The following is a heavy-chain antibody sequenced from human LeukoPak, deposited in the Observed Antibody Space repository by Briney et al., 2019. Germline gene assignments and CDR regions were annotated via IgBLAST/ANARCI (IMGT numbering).Heavy chain of an antibody. CDR1: GGSISSGDYY. CDR3: ARVGCSGGSCYPYY. CDR2: IYYSGST. D-gene: IGHD2-15*01. Sequence: PSQTLSLTCTVSGGSISSGDYYWSWIRQPPGKGLEWIGYIYYSGSTYYNPSLKSRVTISVDTSKNQFSLKLSSVTAADTAVYYCARVGCSGGSCYPYYWGQGTLVTVSS. J-gene: IGHJ4*02. V-gene: IGHV4-30-4*01.